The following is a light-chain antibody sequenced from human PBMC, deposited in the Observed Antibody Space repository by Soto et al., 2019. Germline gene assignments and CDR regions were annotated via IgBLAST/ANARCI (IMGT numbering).Light chain of an antibody. Sequence: EVVMMQSPAALSVSPGEGATLSCRASQSVNSKLAWYQQKPGRAPRLLIYDASTRAAGVPGRFSGSGSGTEFTLTISSLQSEDFAVYSCEQYDNLRAFGQGTKVEIK. CDR1: QSVNSK. V-gene: IGKV3-15*01. J-gene: IGKJ1*01. CDR3: EQYDNLRA. CDR2: DAS.